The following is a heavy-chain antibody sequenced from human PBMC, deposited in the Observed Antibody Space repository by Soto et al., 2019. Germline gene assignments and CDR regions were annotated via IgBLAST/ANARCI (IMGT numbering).Heavy chain of an antibody. Sequence: GASVKVSCKASGGTFSSYTISWVRQAPGQGLEWMGRIIPILGIANYAQKFQGRVTITADKSTSTAYMELSSLRSEDTAVYYCARAPIAAAAVAYYYGMDVWGQGTTVTVSS. CDR2: IIPILGIA. CDR1: GGTFSSYT. D-gene: IGHD6-13*01. V-gene: IGHV1-69*02. CDR3: ARAPIAAAAVAYYYGMDV. J-gene: IGHJ6*02.